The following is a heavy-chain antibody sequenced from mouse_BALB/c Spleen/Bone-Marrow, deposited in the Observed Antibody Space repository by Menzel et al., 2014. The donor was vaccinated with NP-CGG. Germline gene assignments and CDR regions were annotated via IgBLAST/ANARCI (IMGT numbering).Heavy chain of an antibody. V-gene: IGHV1-54*01. CDR1: GYAFTNYL. CDR3: ARSRGYDVGPFAF. CDR2: INPGSGSS. Sequence: VQLVESGAELVRPGTSVKVSCKASGYAFTNYLIEWVKQRPGQGLEWIGVINPGSGSSSYNENFKGKATLTADRSSSTAYMLLNSLTSDDSAVYFCARSRGYDVGPFAFWGQGTLVTVSA. D-gene: IGHD2-2*01. J-gene: IGHJ3*01.